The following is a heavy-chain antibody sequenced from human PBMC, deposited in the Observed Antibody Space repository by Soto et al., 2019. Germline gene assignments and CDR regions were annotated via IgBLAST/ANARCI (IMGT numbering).Heavy chain of an antibody. J-gene: IGHJ4*02. CDR1: GFTFRSYS. D-gene: IGHD1-20*01. V-gene: IGHV3-21*01. CDR2: ISSSSSYI. CDR3: ARDGEIITGNDY. Sequence: GESLKISCAASGFTFRSYSMNWVRQAPGQGLEWVSSISSSSSYIYYADSVTGRFTIARDNAKNSLYLQRTSLRAEDTAVYYCARDGEIITGNDYWGQGTLVTVSS.